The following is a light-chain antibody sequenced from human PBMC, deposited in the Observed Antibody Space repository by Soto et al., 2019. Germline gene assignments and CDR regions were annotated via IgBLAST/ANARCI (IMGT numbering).Light chain of an antibody. V-gene: IGKV3-15*01. J-gene: IGKJ4*01. CDR2: ATS. CDR3: PEYGDWPLT. Sequence: EIVLTQSPATLSVSPGERATLSCRASQSVGNNFAWYQQKPGQAPRLLIFATSTRATGVPARFSGSGSGTEVTLTISSLQSEDFAVYYCPEYGDWPLTFGGGAKVEIE. CDR1: QSVGNN.